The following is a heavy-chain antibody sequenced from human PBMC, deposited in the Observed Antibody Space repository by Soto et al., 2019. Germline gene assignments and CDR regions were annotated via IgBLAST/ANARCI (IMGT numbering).Heavy chain of an antibody. CDR2: ISGSGGSA. CDR1: GFTFSDYA. D-gene: IGHD5-12*01. J-gene: IGHJ4*02. Sequence: TGGSLRLSCAASGFTFSDYAMSWVRQAPGKGLEWVSSISGSGGSAYYADSVRGRFTISRDTSTNTLYVQMNSLRAEDTAIYYCAKVKTWTYLDYWGQGTLVTVSS. V-gene: IGHV3-23*01. CDR3: AKVKTWTYLDY.